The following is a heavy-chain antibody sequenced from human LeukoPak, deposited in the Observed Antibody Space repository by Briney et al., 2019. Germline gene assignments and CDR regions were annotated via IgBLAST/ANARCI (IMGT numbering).Heavy chain of an antibody. CDR3: AKIAHYGAYSDY. Sequence: ASVKVSCKVSGYTLTELSIHWVRQAPGKGLAWMGGFNPKDGETIYAQKFQGRVTMTEDTSTDTAYMELSSLRSEDTAVYYCAKIAHYGAYSDYWGQGTLVTVSS. CDR2: FNPKDGET. D-gene: IGHD4-17*01. J-gene: IGHJ4*02. V-gene: IGHV1-24*01. CDR1: GYTLTELS.